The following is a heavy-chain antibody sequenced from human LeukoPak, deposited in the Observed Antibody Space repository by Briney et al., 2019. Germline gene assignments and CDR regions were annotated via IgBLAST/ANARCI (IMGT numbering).Heavy chain of an antibody. CDR3: ARVGLRTYCGSGCYSDYFDS. Sequence: SETLSLACSVTGDFFSGSTSDWAWIRQPPGKGLEWIGNIYYRGSIHYSPSLESRVTISVDTSKNQFSLRLNSVTAAGTAVYYCARVGLRTYCGSGCYSDYFDSWGQGTLVTVSS. V-gene: IGHV4-39*07. J-gene: IGHJ4*02. CDR1: GDFFSGSTSD. D-gene: IGHD2-21*02. CDR2: IYYRGSI.